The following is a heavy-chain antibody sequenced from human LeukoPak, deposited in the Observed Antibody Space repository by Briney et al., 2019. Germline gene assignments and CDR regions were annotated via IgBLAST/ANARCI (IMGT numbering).Heavy chain of an antibody. CDR2: ISKDGRKD. Sequence: GESLRLSCEASGFSFSTSGVHWVRQAPGKGLEWMAVISKDGRKDHYADSVKGRFTISRDNSKNTLYLEMNSLRAEDTAVYYCAKDRNSGTYWDYWGQGTLVTVSS. J-gene: IGHJ4*02. D-gene: IGHD1-26*01. CDR1: GFSFSTSG. V-gene: IGHV3-30*04. CDR3: AKDRNSGTYWDY.